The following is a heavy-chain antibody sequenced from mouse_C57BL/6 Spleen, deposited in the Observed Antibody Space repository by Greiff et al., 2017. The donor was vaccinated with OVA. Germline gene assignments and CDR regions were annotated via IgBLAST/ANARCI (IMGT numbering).Heavy chain of an antibody. CDR1: GFTFSSYT. CDR2: ISGGGGNT. J-gene: IGHJ4*01. Sequence: EVNVVESGGGLVKPGGSLKLSCAASGFTFSSYTMSWVRQTPEKRLEWVATISGGGGNTYYPDSVKGRFTISRDNAKNTLYLQMSSLRSEDTALYYCARLTTVVHYYAMDYWGQGTSVTVSS. V-gene: IGHV5-9*01. D-gene: IGHD1-1*01. CDR3: ARLTTVVHYYAMDY.